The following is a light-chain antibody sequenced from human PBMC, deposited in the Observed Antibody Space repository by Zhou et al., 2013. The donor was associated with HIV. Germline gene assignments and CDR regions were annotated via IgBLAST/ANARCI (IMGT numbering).Light chain of an antibody. CDR3: QQYDAFSRT. V-gene: IGKV1-5*03. CDR2: KAS. CDR1: QSVSSR. Sequence: DIQMTQSPSTLSASVGDRVTIICRASQSVSSRLAWYQQKPGRAPKLLIYKASSLESGVPSRFSGSGSGTEFTLTISSLQPDDFATYYCQQYDAFSRTFGQGTKVEIK. J-gene: IGKJ1*01.